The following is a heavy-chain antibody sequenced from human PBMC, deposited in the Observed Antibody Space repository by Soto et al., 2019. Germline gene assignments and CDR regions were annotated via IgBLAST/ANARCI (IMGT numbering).Heavy chain of an antibody. D-gene: IGHD6-13*01. V-gene: IGHV4-4*02. Sequence: QVQLQESGPGLVKPSGTLSLTCAVSGGSISRSNWWSWVRQPPGKGLEWIGEIYHSGSTNYNPSLKSQVTISVDKSKNQFSLKLSSVTAADTAVYYCARDRDGRQQLEDEAFDIRGQVTMVTVSS. CDR3: ARDRDGRQQLEDEAFDI. J-gene: IGHJ3*02. CDR2: IYHSGST. CDR1: GGSISRSNW.